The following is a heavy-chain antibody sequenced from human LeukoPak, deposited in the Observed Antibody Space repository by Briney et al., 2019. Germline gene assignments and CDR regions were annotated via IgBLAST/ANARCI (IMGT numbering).Heavy chain of an antibody. CDR1: GGTFSSYA. D-gene: IGHD2-21*02. V-gene: IGHV1-69*05. J-gene: IGHJ6*03. CDR3: ASEEIVVVTASEPPKYKPPMDV. Sequence: SVKVSCKASGGTFSSYAISWVRQAPGQGLEWMGGIIPIFGTANYAQKFQGRVTITTDESTSTAYMELSSLRSEDTAVYYCASEEIVVVTASEPPKYKPPMDVWGKGTTVTVSS. CDR2: IIPIFGTA.